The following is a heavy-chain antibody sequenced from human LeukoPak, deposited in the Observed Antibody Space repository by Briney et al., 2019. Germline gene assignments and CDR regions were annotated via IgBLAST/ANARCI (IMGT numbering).Heavy chain of an antibody. Sequence: GGSLRLSCVASGFTFSSCAMSWVRQSPGKGLEWISTISGSGDDTYSADSVKGRFTSSRDNSRNTLYLQMHSLRAEDTAIYYCAKDRFGDYYFDYWGQGTLVTISS. V-gene: IGHV3-23*01. CDR3: AKDRFGDYYFDY. CDR2: ISGSGDDT. CDR1: GFTFSSCA. D-gene: IGHD3-10*01. J-gene: IGHJ4*02.